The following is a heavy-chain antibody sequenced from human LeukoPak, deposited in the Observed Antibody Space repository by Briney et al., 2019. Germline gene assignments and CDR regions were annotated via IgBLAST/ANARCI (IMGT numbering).Heavy chain of an antibody. Sequence: SGGSLRLSCAASGFTFDDYAMHWVRQAPGKGLEWVSLISWGGGSTYYADSVKGRFTISRDNSKNSLYLQMNSLRAEDTALYYCAKDSVDYYDSSGYYFPGYWGQGTLVTVSS. J-gene: IGHJ4*02. D-gene: IGHD3-22*01. V-gene: IGHV3-43D*03. CDR3: AKDSVDYYDSSGYYFPGY. CDR2: ISWGGGST. CDR1: GFTFDDYA.